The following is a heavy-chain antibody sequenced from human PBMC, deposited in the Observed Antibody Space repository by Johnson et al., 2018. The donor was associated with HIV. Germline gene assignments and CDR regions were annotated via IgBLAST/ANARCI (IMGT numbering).Heavy chain of an antibody. V-gene: IGHV3-33*06. Sequence: QVHLVESGGGVVQPGRSLRLSCAASGFTFSSYGMHWVRQAPGKGLEWVAVIWYAGSNKYYADSVKGRFTISRDNSKNTLYLQMNRLRDEDTAVYYCAKDLSIAARPAAFDIWGQGTMVTVSS. D-gene: IGHD6-6*01. J-gene: IGHJ3*02. CDR2: IWYAGSNK. CDR1: GFTFSSYG. CDR3: AKDLSIAARPAAFDI.